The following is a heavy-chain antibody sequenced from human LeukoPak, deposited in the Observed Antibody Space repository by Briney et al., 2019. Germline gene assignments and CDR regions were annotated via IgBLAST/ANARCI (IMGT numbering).Heavy chain of an antibody. V-gene: IGHV3-74*01. J-gene: IGHJ3*02. CDR2: INTDGSST. D-gene: IGHD5-12*01. CDR1: GFTFSNYW. CDR3: ARGGRGYSGYDDVAFDI. Sequence: GGSLRLSCAASGFTFSNYWMFWVRQVPGKGLVWVSRINTDGSSTTYADSVKGRFTISRDNAKNSLYLQMNSLRAEDTAVYYCARGGRGYSGYDDVAFDIWGQGTMVTVSS.